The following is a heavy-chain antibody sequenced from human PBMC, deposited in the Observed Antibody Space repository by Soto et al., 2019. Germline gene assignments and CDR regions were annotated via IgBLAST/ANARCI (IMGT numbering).Heavy chain of an antibody. CDR3: ARDRGVAPPVAGNTHYYYYMDV. CDR2: ISAYNGDT. J-gene: IGHJ6*03. V-gene: IGHV1-18*01. CDR1: GYSFTNYG. Sequence: QDQLVQSGGEVKKPGASVKVSCKASGYSFTNYGITWVRQAPGQGFEWMGWISAYNGDTNYAQKLQGRVTMTTEASTSTAYLELRSLRSDDTALYYCARDRGVAPPVAGNTHYYYYMDVWGKGTTVTVSS. D-gene: IGHD6-19*01.